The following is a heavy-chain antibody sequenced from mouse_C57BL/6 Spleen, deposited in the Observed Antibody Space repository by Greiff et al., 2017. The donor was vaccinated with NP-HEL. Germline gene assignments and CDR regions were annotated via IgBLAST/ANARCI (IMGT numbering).Heavy chain of an antibody. Sequence: EVKLVESGGGLVKPGGSLKLSCAASGFTFSDYGMHWVRQAPEKGLEWVAYISSGSSTIYYADTVKGRFTISRDNAKNTLFLQMTSLRSEDTAMYYCAREATGVYYYAMDYWGQGTSVTVSS. D-gene: IGHD3-2*02. V-gene: IGHV5-17*01. CDR2: ISSGSSTI. CDR1: GFTFSDYG. J-gene: IGHJ4*01. CDR3: AREATGVYYYAMDY.